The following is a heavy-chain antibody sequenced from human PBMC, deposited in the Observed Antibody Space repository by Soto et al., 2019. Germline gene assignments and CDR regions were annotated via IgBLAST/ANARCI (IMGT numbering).Heavy chain of an antibody. CDR2: IIPIFGTA. V-gene: IGHV1-69*13. Sequence: SVKVSCKASGGTFSSYAISWVRQAPGQGIEWMGGIIPIFGTANYAQKFQGRVTITADESTSTAYMELSSLRSEDTAVYYCAIVVDYYDPYYYYGMDVWGQGTTVTVSS. J-gene: IGHJ6*02. CDR3: AIVVDYYDPYYYYGMDV. CDR1: GGTFSSYA. D-gene: IGHD3-22*01.